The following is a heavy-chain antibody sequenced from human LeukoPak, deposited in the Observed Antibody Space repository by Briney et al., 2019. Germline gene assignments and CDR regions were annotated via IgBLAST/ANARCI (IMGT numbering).Heavy chain of an antibody. J-gene: IGHJ5*02. CDR3: ARDVTYYGGDWFDP. CDR1: GFTFSSSA. Sequence: TGGSLRLSCAASGFTFSSSAMNWVRQAPGKGLEWVSYNSSGTSTIYYADSVKGRFTISRDNAKNSLYLQMNSLRAEDTAVYYCARDVTYYGGDWFDPWGQGTLVTVSS. V-gene: IGHV3-48*04. D-gene: IGHD4-23*01. CDR2: NSSGTSTI.